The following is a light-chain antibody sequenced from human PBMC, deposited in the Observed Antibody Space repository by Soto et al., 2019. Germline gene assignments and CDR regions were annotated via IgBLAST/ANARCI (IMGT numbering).Light chain of an antibody. V-gene: IGKV1-5*01. CDR1: QSINSR. Sequence: IQLTQSPSSLSASVGDRVTISFLASQSINSRLAWYQQKPGKAPKLLIYDASRSQSGVPSRFSGSGSGTDFTLTIDSLQPDDFATYYCQHYITYSSTFGQGTKVDIK. CDR2: DAS. J-gene: IGKJ1*01. CDR3: QHYITYSST.